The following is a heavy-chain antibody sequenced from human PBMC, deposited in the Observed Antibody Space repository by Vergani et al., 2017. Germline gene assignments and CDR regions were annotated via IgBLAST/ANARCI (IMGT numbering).Heavy chain of an antibody. CDR2: IYYSGST. V-gene: IGHV4-59*01. Sequence: QVQLQESGPGLVKPSETLSLTCTVPGGSISSYYWSWIRQPPGKGLEWIGYIYYSGSTNYNPSLKSRVTISVDTSKNQFSLKLSSVTAADTAVYYCARGRGWNYRGGYMDVWGKGTTVTVSS. CDR3: ARGRGWNYRGGYMDV. D-gene: IGHD1-7*01. J-gene: IGHJ6*03. CDR1: GGSISSYY.